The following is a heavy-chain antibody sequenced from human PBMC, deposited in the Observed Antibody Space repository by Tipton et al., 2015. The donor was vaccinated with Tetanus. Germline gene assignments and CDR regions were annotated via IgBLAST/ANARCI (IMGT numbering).Heavy chain of an antibody. D-gene: IGHD3-16*01. V-gene: IGHV6-1*01. J-gene: IGHJ3*02. CDR3: VRDSGLGLDAFDI. Sequence: LVKPTQTLSLTCAISGDSVSSNTDAWNWIRQSPSRGLEWLGRTYYRSKWYNDYALSVKSRITINTDTSKNQFSLQLKSVTPEDTAMDYCVRDSGLGLDAFDIWGRGTMVTVSS. CDR1: GDSVSSNTDA. CDR2: TYYRSKWYN.